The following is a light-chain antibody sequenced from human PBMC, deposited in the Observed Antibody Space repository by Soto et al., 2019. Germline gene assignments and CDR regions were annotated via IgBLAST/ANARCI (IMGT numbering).Light chain of an antibody. CDR2: YDS. CDR3: QVWDSGSDHYV. Sequence: SYVLTQPPSVSMAPGKTARITCGGGNIGDKSVHWYQQKPGQAPVLVIYYDSDRASGIPERFSGSNSGNTATLTISRVEAGDEADYYCQVWDSGSDHYVFGTGTKLTVL. J-gene: IGLJ1*01. CDR1: NIGDKS. V-gene: IGLV3-21*04.